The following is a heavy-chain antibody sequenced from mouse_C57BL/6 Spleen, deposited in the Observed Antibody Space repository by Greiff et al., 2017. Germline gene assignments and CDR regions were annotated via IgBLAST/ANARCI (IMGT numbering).Heavy chain of an antibody. J-gene: IGHJ1*03. CDR3: ARRPYYYGSSYGYFDV. CDR1: GYTFTSYW. V-gene: IGHV1-64*01. D-gene: IGHD1-1*01. Sequence: QVQLKQPGAELVKPGASVKLSCKASGYTFTSYWMHWVKQRPGQGLEWIGMIHPNSGSTNYNEKFKSKATLTVDKSSSTAYMVLSSLTSEDSAVYYCARRPYYYGSSYGYFDVWGTGTTVTVSS. CDR2: IHPNSGST.